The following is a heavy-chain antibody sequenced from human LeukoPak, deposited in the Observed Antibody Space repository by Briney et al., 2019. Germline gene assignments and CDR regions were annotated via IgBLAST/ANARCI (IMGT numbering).Heavy chain of an antibody. CDR3: ARDPGRGDY. Sequence: PGGSLRLSCAASGFTFSDYGMNWVRQAPGKGLEWVSSITSNSNTYYADSVKGRFTISRDNTKNSLFLQMNSLRAEDTAVYHCARDPGRGDYWGQGTLVTVSS. V-gene: IGHV3-69-1*01. J-gene: IGHJ4*02. CDR1: GFTFSDYG. CDR2: ITSNSNT.